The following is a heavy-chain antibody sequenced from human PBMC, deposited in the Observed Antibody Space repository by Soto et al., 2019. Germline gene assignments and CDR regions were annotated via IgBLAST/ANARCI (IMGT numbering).Heavy chain of an antibody. Sequence: QVQLQQWGAGLLKPSETLSLTCAVYGNSLSGYYWTWIPQPPGTPLEWIGEINHSGNTTYNPSLKSRVTISVDTSKNQLFLNLSSVTAADTAMYFCARHHVRGRTIAGAAEFWGQGTLVTVSS. V-gene: IGHV4-34*01. CDR1: GNSLSGYY. D-gene: IGHD1-26*01. CDR2: INHSGNT. CDR3: ARHHVRGRTIAGAAEF. J-gene: IGHJ4*02.